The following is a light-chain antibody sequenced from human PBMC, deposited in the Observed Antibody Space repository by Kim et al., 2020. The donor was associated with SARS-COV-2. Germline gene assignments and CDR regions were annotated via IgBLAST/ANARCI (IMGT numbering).Light chain of an antibody. CDR1: QSVSSSY. V-gene: IGKV3-20*01. Sequence: EIVLTQSPGTLSLSPGERATLSCRASQSVSSSYLAWYQQKPGQAPRLLIYGASSRATGIPDRFSGSGSGTDFTLTISRLEPEYFAVYYCQQYGSSPRTFGQGTKVDIK. CDR2: GAS. J-gene: IGKJ1*01. CDR3: QQYGSSPRT.